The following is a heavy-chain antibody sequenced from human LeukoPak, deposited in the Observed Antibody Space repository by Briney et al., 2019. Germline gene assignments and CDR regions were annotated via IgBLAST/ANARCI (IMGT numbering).Heavy chain of an antibody. J-gene: IGHJ6*03. CDR2: IYTSGGT. CDR3: ARDGRSSSGYYYYYMDV. D-gene: IGHD6-13*01. Sequence: SETLSLTCTVSGGSISSYYWSWIRQPAGKGLEWIGRIYTSGGTNYNPSLKSRVTMSVDTSKNQFSLKLSSVTAADTAVYYCARDGRSSSGYYYYYMDVWGKGTTVTVSS. CDR1: GGSISSYY. V-gene: IGHV4-4*07.